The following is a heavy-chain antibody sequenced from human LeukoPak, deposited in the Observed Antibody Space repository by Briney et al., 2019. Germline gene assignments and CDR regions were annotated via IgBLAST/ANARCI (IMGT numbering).Heavy chain of an antibody. CDR3: ARGGEEGATFYFDY. D-gene: IGHD1-26*01. CDR1: GFTFSSYE. J-gene: IGHJ4*02. CDR2: ISSSGSTI. V-gene: IGHV3-48*03. Sequence: GGSLRLSCAASGFTFSSYEMNWVRQAPGKGLEWVSYISSSGSTIYYADSVKGRFTISRDNAKNSLYLQMNSLRAEDTAVYYCARGGEEGATFYFDYWGQGTLVTVSS.